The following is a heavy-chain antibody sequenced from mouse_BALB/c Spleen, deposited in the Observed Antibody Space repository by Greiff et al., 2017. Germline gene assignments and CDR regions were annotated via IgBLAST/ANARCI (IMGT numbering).Heavy chain of an antibody. Sequence: EVQLQQSGAELVRSGASVKLSCTASGFNIKDYYMHWVKQRPEQGLEWIGWIDPENGDTEYAPKFQGKATMTADTSSNTAYLQLSSLTSEDTAVYYCNEVSSDAMDYWGQGTSVTVSS. CDR3: NEVSSDAMDY. CDR2: IDPENGDT. V-gene: IGHV14-4*02. D-gene: IGHD1-1*01. CDR1: GFNIKDYY. J-gene: IGHJ4*01.